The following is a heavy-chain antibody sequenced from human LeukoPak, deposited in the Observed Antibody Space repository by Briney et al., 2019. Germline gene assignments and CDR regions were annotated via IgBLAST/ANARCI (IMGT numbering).Heavy chain of an antibody. CDR3: ARVSSSWPTDFDY. D-gene: IGHD6-13*01. CDR2: ISSSSSTI. Sequence: GGSLRLSCAASGFTFSSYSMNWVRQAPGKGLEWVSYISSSSSTIYYADSVKGRFTISRDNAKNSLYLQMNSLRAEDTAVYYCARVSSSWPTDFDYWGQGTLVTVSS. CDR1: GFTFSSYS. V-gene: IGHV3-48*01. J-gene: IGHJ4*02.